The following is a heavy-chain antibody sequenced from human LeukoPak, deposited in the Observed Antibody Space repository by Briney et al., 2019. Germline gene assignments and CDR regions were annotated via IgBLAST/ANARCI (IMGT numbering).Heavy chain of an antibody. CDR3: AKSLTTYSSSSPLDY. CDR1: GFTFSTYV. V-gene: IGHV3-30*02. J-gene: IGHJ4*02. D-gene: IGHD6-6*01. Sequence: GGSLRLSCAASGFTFSTYVIHWVRQAPGKGLEWVAFIRYDGSYKYYADSVKGRFTISRDNSKNTLYLQMNSLRAEDTAVYYCAKSLTTYSSSSPLDYWGQGTLVTVSS. CDR2: IRYDGSYK.